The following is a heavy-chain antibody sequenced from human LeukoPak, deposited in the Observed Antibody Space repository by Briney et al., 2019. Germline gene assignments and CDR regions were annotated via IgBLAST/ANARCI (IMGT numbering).Heavy chain of an antibody. D-gene: IGHD1-26*01. CDR3: ARGASGSYYVDY. J-gene: IGHJ4*02. V-gene: IGHV3-23*01. CDR2: ISGSGDT. Sequence: GGSLRLSCAASGFTFVGNAVTWVRQAPGKGLEWVSTISGSGDTYYADSVKGRFTISRDNARNTVYLQMNSLRAEDTAVYYCARGASGSYYVDYWGQGILVTVSS. CDR1: GFTFVGNA.